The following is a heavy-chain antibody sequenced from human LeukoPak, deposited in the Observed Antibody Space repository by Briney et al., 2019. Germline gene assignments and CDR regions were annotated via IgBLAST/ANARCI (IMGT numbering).Heavy chain of an antibody. CDR3: ARHRYYGSGSHDY. Sequence: SETLSLTCAVYGGSFSGYYWSWIRQPPGKGLEWIGEINHSGSTNYNPSLKSRVTISVDTSKNQFSLKLSSVTAADTAVYYCARHRYYGSGSHDYWGQGTLVTVSS. CDR1: GGSFSGYY. CDR2: INHSGST. D-gene: IGHD3-10*01. J-gene: IGHJ4*02. V-gene: IGHV4-34*01.